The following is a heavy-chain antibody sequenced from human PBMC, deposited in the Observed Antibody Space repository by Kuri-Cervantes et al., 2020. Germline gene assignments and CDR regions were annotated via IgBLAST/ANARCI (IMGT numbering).Heavy chain of an antibody. CDR2: ISAYNGNT. D-gene: IGHD4-17*01. J-gene: IGHJ4*02. CDR1: GYTFTSYY. Sequence: ASVKVSCKASGYTFTSYYMHWVRQAPGQGLEWMGWISAYNGNTNYAQKLQGRVTMTTDTSTSTAYMELRSLRSDDTAVYYCAIFHDYGDYIDYWGQGTLVTVSS. V-gene: IGHV1-18*04. CDR3: AIFHDYGDYIDY.